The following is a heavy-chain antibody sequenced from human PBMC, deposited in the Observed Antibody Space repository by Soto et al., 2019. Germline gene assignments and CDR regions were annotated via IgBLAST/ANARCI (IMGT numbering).Heavy chain of an antibody. CDR3: AAWYYDILTGRDYYGMDV. V-gene: IGHV1-24*01. J-gene: IGHJ6*02. CDR1: GYTLTELS. D-gene: IGHD3-9*01. Sequence: GASVKVSCKVSGYTLTELSMHWVRQAPGKGLEWMGGFDPEDGETIYAQKFQGRVTMTEDTSTDTAYMELSSLRSEDTAVYYCAAWYYDILTGRDYYGMDVWGQGTTVTVSS. CDR2: FDPEDGET.